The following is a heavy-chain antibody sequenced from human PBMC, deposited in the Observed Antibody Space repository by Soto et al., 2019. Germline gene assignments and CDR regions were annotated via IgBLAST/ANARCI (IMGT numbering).Heavy chain of an antibody. CDR2: IYWDDDK. Sequence: QITLKESGPTVVKPTQTLTLTCTLSGFSLSTSEVGVGWIHQPPGKGLEWLALIYWDDDKRYSPYLKSRLTITKDTSKHQVVLTMTNMDPVDTATYYFAHRFDWDYFDYWGQGTLVTVSS. D-gene: IGHD3-9*01. CDR1: GFSLSTSEVG. V-gene: IGHV2-5*02. CDR3: AHRFDWDYFDY. J-gene: IGHJ4*02.